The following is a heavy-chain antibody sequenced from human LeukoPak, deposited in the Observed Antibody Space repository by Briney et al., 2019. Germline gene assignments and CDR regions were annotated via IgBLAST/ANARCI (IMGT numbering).Heavy chain of an antibody. V-gene: IGHV4-59*01. Sequence: SETLSLTRTVSGGSISSYYWSWIRQPPGKGLEWIGYIYYSGSTNYNPSLKSRVTISVDTSKNQFSLKLSSVTAADTAVYYCARTNYYGSGSYYNDYWGQGTLVTVSS. CDR3: ARTNYYGSGSYYNDY. J-gene: IGHJ4*02. CDR2: IYYSGST. D-gene: IGHD3-10*01. CDR1: GGSISSYY.